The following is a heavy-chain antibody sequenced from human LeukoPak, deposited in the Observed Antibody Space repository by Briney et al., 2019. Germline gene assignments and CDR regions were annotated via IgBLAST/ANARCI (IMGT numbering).Heavy chain of an antibody. J-gene: IGHJ3*02. CDR3: ARDPASIVGATWAFDI. D-gene: IGHD1-26*01. CDR2: ISAYNGNT. CDR1: GYTFTSYG. Sequence: ASVKVSCKASGYTFTSYGISWVRQAPGQGLEWMGRISAYNGNTNYAQKLQGRVTMTTDTSTSTAYMELRSLRSDDTAVYFCARDPASIVGATWAFDIWGQGTMVTASS. V-gene: IGHV1-18*01.